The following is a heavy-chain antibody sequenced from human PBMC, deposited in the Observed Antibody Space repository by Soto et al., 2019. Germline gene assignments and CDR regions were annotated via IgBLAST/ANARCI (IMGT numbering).Heavy chain of an antibody. CDR1: GYTFTSYA. V-gene: IGHV1-3*01. CDR3: ARGITLPTPLDY. Sequence: ASVKVTCKDSGYTFTSYAMHWVRQAPGQRLEWMGWINAGNGNTKYSQKFQGRVTITRDTSASTAYMELSSLRSEDTAVYYCARGITLPTPLDYWGQGTLVTVSS. D-gene: IGHD1-20*01. CDR2: INAGNGNT. J-gene: IGHJ4*02.